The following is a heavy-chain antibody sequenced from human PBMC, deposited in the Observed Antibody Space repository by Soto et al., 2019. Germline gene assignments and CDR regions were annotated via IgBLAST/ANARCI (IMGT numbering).Heavy chain of an antibody. CDR3: ARCSLVVIPVPGFDP. CDR2: IYYNRNT. CDR1: GASIPSGGYY. Sequence: PSETLSLTCTVSGASIPSGGYYWSWIRQHPGRSLEWIDYIYYNRNTYYNPSLKRRVTVSVDTFKKQFSLNVRSVTAADTAVYYGARCSLVVIPVPGFDPWGQGTLVTVAS. D-gene: IGHD2-15*01. J-gene: IGHJ5*02. V-gene: IGHV4-31*03.